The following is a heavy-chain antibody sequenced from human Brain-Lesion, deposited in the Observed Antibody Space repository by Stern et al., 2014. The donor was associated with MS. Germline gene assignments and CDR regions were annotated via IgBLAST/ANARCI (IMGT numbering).Heavy chain of an antibody. J-gene: IGHJ4*02. CDR2: FDPEDGET. CDR3: ATLSPGAGGNYYRHFDY. CDR1: GYTLTELS. V-gene: IGHV1-24*01. D-gene: IGHD1-26*01. Sequence: VQLVESGAEVKKPGASVKVSCKASGYTLTELSMHWVRQAPRKGLEWMGGFDPEDGETIYAQKFQVRVPMTEDTSTDTAYMELSSLRSEDTAVYYCATLSPGAGGNYYRHFDYWGQGTLVTVSS.